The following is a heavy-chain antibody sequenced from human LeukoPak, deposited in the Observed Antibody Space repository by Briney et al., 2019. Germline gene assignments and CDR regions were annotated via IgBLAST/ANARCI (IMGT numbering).Heavy chain of an antibody. Sequence: PGGSLRLSCAASGFTFSNYAMSWVRQAPGKGLEWVSAISGSSGSTYYADSVKGRFTISRDNSKNTLYLQMNSLRAEDTAVYYCAKDTVVVVAAADAFVIWGQGTMVTVSS. CDR3: AKDTVVVVAAADAFVI. CDR2: ISGSSGST. J-gene: IGHJ3*02. CDR1: GFTFSNYA. V-gene: IGHV3-23*01. D-gene: IGHD2-2*01.